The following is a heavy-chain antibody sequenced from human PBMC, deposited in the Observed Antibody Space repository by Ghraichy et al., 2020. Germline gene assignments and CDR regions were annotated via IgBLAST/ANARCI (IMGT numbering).Heavy chain of an antibody. CDR3: AKDDRPFLVGSMKGVDA. CDR2: ISYDGSKT. V-gene: IGHV3-30*18. CDR1: GFTFSQYG. J-gene: IGHJ5*02. D-gene: IGHD1-26*01. Sequence: GGSLRLSCEVSGFTFSQYGMHWVRQAPGKGLEWVAVISYDGSKTYYADSVKGRFTISRDHSKTTLYLEMSSLRDEDTALYYCAKDDRPFLVGSMKGVDAWGRGTLVTVS.